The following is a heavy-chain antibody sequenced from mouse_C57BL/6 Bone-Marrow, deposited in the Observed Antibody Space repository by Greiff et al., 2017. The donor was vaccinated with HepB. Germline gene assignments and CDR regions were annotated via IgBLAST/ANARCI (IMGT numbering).Heavy chain of an antibody. D-gene: IGHD2-5*01. V-gene: IGHV1-55*01. CDR3: ARTTIVIIYAMDY. CDR2: IYPGSGST. CDR1: GYTFTSYW. J-gene: IGHJ4*01. Sequence: VQLQQPGAELVKPGASVKMSCKASGYTFTSYWITWVKQRPGQGLEWIGDIYPGSGSTNYNEKFKSKATLTVDTSSSTAYMQLSSLTSEDSAVYYCARTTIVIIYAMDYWGQGTSVTVSS.